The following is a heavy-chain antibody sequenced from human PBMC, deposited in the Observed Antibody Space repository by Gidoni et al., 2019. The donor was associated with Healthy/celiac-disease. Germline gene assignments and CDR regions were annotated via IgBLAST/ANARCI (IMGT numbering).Heavy chain of an antibody. V-gene: IGHV3-30*18. CDR2: IVDDGNNE. D-gene: IGHD2-2*01. Sequence: HVQLVVSGGGVVQPARSLRLPCAASAFTSSSYCMLCFRRAAGKGLGWVAVIVDDGNNEDNADSVKGRFNISRDNSKNTLYLQMNSLRDEDTAVYYCAKVPGYCSSTSCYDYYYYGMDVWGQGITVTVSS. CDR1: AFTSSSYC. CDR3: AKVPGYCSSTSCYDYYYYGMDV. J-gene: IGHJ6*02.